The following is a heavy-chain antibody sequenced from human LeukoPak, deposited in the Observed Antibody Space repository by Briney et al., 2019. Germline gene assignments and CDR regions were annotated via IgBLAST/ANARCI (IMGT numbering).Heavy chain of an antibody. J-gene: IGHJ4*02. V-gene: IGHV1-8*01. CDR3: ARSVAGQGY. CDR2: INPNSDNT. Sequence: ASVKVSCKASGYTFSSFDMNWVRQAPGQGLEWMGWINPNSDNTVYGQKFQGRLTLTRDTSTSTAYKELSSLTSDDTAVYFCARSVAGQGYWGQGTLVTVSS. CDR1: GYTFSSFD. D-gene: IGHD6-19*01.